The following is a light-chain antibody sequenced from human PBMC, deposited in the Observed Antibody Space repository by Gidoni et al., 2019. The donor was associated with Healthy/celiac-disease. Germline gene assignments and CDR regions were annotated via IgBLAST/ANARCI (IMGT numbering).Light chain of an antibody. V-gene: IGKV1-5*03. CDR2: KAS. Sequence: DSQMTQYPSTLSASVGDRVTITCRASQSISSWLAWYQQKPGKAPKLLIYKASSLESGVPSRFSGSGSGTEFTLTISSLQPDDFATYYCQQYNSYPLPFGQGTKVEIK. CDR1: QSISSW. J-gene: IGKJ1*01. CDR3: QQYNSYPLP.